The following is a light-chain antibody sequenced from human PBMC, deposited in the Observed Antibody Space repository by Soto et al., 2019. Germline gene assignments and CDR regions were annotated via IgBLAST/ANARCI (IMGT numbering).Light chain of an antibody. Sequence: DIVLTQSPATLSVSPGDRATLSCRGSQSVSSYLAWYQQKPGQAPRLIIYDAYNRATGIPARFSGSGSGTDFTLTISSLEPEDFAVYYCQQSSNWPPITFGQGTRLEIK. CDR3: QQSSNWPPIT. V-gene: IGKV3-11*01. J-gene: IGKJ5*01. CDR2: DAY. CDR1: QSVSSY.